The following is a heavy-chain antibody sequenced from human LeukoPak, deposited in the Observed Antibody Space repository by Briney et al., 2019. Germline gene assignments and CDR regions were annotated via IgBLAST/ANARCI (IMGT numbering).Heavy chain of an antibody. CDR2: ISGSGGST. V-gene: IGHV3-23*01. J-gene: IGHJ4*02. CDR3: ANGGPYGSGSYYDYFDY. CDR1: GFTFSSYA. D-gene: IGHD3-10*01. Sequence: GGSLRLSCAASGFTFSSYAISWVRQAPGKGLEWVSAISGSGGSTYYADSVKGRFTISRDNSKNTLYLQMNSLRAEDTAVYYCANGGPYGSGSYYDYFDYWGQGTLVTVSS.